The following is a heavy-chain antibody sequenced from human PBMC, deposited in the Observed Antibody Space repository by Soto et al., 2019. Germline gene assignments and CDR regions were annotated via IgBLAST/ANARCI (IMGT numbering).Heavy chain of an antibody. J-gene: IGHJ3*02. D-gene: IGHD6-19*01. CDR2: ISYSGNKK. Sequence: QVQLVESGGNVVQPGRSLRLSCAASGFIFRTYGMHWVRQAPGKGLEWVAVISYSGNKKAYADSVKGRFAISRDTSNNTLYLQIDSLTAADTAVYYCAKGPFIPVAGTPPGAFDMWGQGTMVTVSS. CDR1: GFIFRTYG. CDR3: AKGPFIPVAGTPPGAFDM. V-gene: IGHV3-30*18.